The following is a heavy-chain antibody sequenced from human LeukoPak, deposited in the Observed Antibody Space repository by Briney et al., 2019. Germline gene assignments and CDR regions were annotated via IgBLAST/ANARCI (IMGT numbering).Heavy chain of an antibody. J-gene: IGHJ4*02. V-gene: IGHV1-18*01. CDR2: ISAYNGNT. CDR1: GYTFTSYG. D-gene: IGHD3-10*01. Sequence: ASVKVSCKASGYTFTSYGISWVRQAPGQGLEWMGWISAYNGNTNYAQKLQGRVTMTTDTSTSTAYMELRSLRSDDTAVYYCVRGHTVLLWFGELLTLDYWGQGTLVTVSS. CDR3: VRGHTVLLWFGELLTLDY.